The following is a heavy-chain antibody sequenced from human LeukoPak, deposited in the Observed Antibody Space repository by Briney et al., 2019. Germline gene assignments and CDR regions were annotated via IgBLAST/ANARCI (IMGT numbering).Heavy chain of an antibody. J-gene: IGHJ4*02. CDR1: GGSISSSSYY. CDR2: IYYSGST. D-gene: IGHD1-26*01. Sequence: NPSETLSLTCTVSGGSISSSSYYWGWIRQPPGKGLEWIGSIYYSGSTYYNPSLKSRVTISVDTSKNQFSLKLSSVTAADTAVYYCARNLNYPTAAGYWGQGTLVTVSS. CDR3: ARNLNYPTAAGY. V-gene: IGHV4-39*07.